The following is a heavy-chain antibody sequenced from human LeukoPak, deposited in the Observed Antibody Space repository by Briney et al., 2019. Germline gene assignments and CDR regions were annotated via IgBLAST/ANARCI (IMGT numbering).Heavy chain of an antibody. J-gene: IGHJ4*02. CDR1: GFTFSSYV. CDR3: AQEGN. CDR2: IKEDGSEK. Sequence: GGSLRLSCAASGFTFSSYVMSWVRQAPGKGPEWVASIKEDGSEKYYGDSVSGRFTISRDNAKNSLYLQMNSLRAEDTAVYYCAQEGNWGQGTLVTVSS. V-gene: IGHV3-7*01.